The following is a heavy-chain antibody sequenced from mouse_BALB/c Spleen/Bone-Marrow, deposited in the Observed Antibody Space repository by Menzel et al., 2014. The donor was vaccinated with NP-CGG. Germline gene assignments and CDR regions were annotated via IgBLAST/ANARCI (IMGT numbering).Heavy chain of an antibody. CDR3: ARWLLRYYAMDD. CDR2: IDPSDSYT. V-gene: IGHV1-69*02. Sequence: QVQLQQSGAELVKPGASVKLSCKASGYTFXSYWMHWVKQRPGQGLEWIGEIDPSDSYTNYNQKSKGKATLTVDKSSSTAYMQLSSLTSEDSAVYFCARWLLRYYAMDDWGQGTSVTVSS. D-gene: IGHD2-3*01. CDR1: GYTFXSYW. J-gene: IGHJ4*01.